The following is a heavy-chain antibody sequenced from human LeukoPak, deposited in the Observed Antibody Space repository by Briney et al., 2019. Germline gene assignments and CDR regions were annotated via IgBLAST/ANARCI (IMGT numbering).Heavy chain of an antibody. J-gene: IGHJ4*02. CDR2: LFNSGVT. D-gene: IGHD2-15*01. Sequence: PSETLSLTCTVSGASISSTGYYWGWIRQSPGKRLEWIGSLFNSGVTYYSPSLKSRVSTSVDTSNNHFSLRLTSLTAADTAIYYCARHRVAXAYSSFDYWGQGTLVTVSS. CDR3: ARHRVAXAYSSFDY. CDR1: GASISSTGYY. V-gene: IGHV4-39*01.